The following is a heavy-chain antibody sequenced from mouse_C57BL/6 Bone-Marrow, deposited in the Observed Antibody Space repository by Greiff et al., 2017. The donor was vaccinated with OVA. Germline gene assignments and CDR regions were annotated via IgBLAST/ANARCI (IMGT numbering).Heavy chain of an antibody. CDR3: ASYYDYDAWFAY. Sequence: VKLMESGPGLVQPSQSLSITCTVSGFSLTSYGVHWVRQSPGKGLEWLGVIWSGGSTDYNAAFISRLSISTDNSKSQVFFKMNSLQADDTAIYYCASYYDYDAWFAYWGQGTLVTVSA. J-gene: IGHJ3*01. D-gene: IGHD2-4*01. V-gene: IGHV2-2*01. CDR2: IWSGGST. CDR1: GFSLTSYG.